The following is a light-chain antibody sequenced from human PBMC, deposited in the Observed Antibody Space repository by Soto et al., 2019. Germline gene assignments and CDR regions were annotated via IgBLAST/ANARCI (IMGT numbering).Light chain of an antibody. CDR3: ETWDSNTWV. CDR1: SGHSSYI. V-gene: IGLV4-60*02. J-gene: IGLJ3*02. Sequence: QAVVTQSSSASASLGSSVKLTCTLSSGHSSYIIAWHQQQPGKAPRYLMKLEGSGSYNKGSGVPDRFSGSSSGADRYLTISNLQFEDEADYYCETWDSNTWVFGGGTNSPS. CDR2: LEGSGSY.